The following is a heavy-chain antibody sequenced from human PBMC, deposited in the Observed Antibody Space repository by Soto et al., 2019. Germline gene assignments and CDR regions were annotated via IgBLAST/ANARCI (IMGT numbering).Heavy chain of an antibody. CDR1: GFTFSSYA. CDR3: AKDVVVATIFLSPHYFDY. V-gene: IGHV3-23*01. D-gene: IGHD5-12*01. Sequence: EVQLLESGGGLVQPGGSLRLSCAASGFTFSSYAMSWVRQAPGKGLEWVSAISGSGGSTYYADSVKGRFTISRDNSKNTLYLQMNSLRAEDTAVYYCAKDVVVATIFLSPHYFDYWGQGTLVTVSS. CDR2: ISGSGGST. J-gene: IGHJ4*02.